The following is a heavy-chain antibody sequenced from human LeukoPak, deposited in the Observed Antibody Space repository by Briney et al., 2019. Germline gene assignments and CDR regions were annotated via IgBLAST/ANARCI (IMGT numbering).Heavy chain of an antibody. J-gene: IGHJ4*02. D-gene: IGHD3-16*01. CDR1: GGSISSYY. Sequence: SQTLSLTCTVSGGSISSYYWSWIRQPPGKGLEWIGYIYYSVSTNYNPSLKSRVTISVDTSKNQFSLKLSSVTAADTAVYYCARGTIGGLLFRFDYWDQGTLVTVSS. V-gene: IGHV4-59*01. CDR2: IYYSVST. CDR3: ARGTIGGLLFRFDY.